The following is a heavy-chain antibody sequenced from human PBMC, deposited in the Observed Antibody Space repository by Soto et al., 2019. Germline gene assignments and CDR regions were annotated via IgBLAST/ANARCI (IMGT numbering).Heavy chain of an antibody. Sequence: ASVKVSCKASGHTFTRYAMHWVRQAPGQRLEWMGWINAGNGKTKNSQKFQGRVTITRDTSASTAYMELSSLRSEDTAVYYCARGSGVFYGMDGWGQGTTVTVSS. CDR3: ARGSGVFYGMDG. V-gene: IGHV1-3*01. CDR2: INAGNGKT. CDR1: GHTFTRYA. D-gene: IGHD5-12*01. J-gene: IGHJ6*02.